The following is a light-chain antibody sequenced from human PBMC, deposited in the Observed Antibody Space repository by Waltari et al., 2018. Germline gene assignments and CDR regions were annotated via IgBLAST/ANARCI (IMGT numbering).Light chain of an antibody. CDR1: QSVSSSY. CDR3: QQYGSSPWT. V-gene: IGKV3-20*01. Sequence: EIVLTHSPGTLSLSPGDRATLSCRASQSVSSSYLAWYQQKPGQAPRVLIHGASNRATGIPDRFSGSGSGTDFTLTISRLEPEDFAVYYCQQYGSSPWTFGQGTKVEIK. CDR2: GAS. J-gene: IGKJ1*01.